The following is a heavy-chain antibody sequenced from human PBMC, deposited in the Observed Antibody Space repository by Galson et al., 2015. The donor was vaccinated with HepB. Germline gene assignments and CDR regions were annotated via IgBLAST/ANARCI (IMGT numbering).Heavy chain of an antibody. CDR1: GGSISSGGYY. V-gene: IGHV4-31*03. CDR3: ARASSGYDWDKYYYGMDA. Sequence: TLSLTCTVSGGSISSGGYYWSWIRQHPGKGLEWIGYIYYSGSTYYNPSLKSRVTISVDTSKNQFSLKLSSVTAADTAVYYCARASSGYDWDKYYYGMDAWGQGTTVTVSS. CDR2: IYYSGST. D-gene: IGHD5-12*01. J-gene: IGHJ6*02.